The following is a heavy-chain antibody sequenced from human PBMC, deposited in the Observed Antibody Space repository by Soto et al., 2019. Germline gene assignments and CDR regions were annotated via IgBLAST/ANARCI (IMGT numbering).Heavy chain of an antibody. J-gene: IGHJ4*01. CDR1: RYISTSDG. D-gene: IGHD3-10*01. V-gene: IGHV1-18*01. CDR3: ERVAVGGSTPRPHGFDY. CDR2: ISAYKGDT. Sequence: SVKVSCKDSRYISTSDGSSWVRLSPGQGLECMGWISAYKGDTKYAQILRGRVTMTTDASTRTVYMEMRRLTSEDTAVYSRERVAVGGSTPRPHGFDYWG.